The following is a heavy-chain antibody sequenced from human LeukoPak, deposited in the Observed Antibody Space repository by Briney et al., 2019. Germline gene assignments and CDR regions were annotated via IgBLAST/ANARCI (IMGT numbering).Heavy chain of an antibody. CDR3: TRDEGQLWWSYFDY. D-gene: IGHD5-18*01. V-gene: IGHV3-49*04. CDR1: GFTFGDYA. Sequence: GGSLRLSCTASGFTFGDYAMSWVRQAPGKGLEWVGFIRSKAYGGTTEYAASVKGRFTISRDDSKSIAYLQMNSLKTEDTAVYYCTRDEGQLWWSYFDYWGQGTLVTVSS. J-gene: IGHJ4*02. CDR2: IRSKAYGGTT.